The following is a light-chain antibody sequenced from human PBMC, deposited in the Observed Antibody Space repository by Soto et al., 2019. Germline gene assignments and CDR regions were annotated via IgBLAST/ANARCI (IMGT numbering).Light chain of an antibody. V-gene: IGLV2-14*01. Sequence: QSALTQPASVSGSPGQSITISCTGTSSDVGGYNYVSWYQQHPGKAPKLMIYEVSNRPSGVSNRFSGSKSGNTASLTISGLQAEDEADYYCSSYTSSSTRVFGTGTKLTVL. J-gene: IGLJ1*01. CDR3: SSYTSSSTRV. CDR1: SSDVGGYNY. CDR2: EVS.